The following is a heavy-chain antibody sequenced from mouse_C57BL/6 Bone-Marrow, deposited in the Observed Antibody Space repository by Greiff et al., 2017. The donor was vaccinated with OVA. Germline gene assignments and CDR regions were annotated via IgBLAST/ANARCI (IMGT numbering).Heavy chain of an antibody. V-gene: IGHV5-6*02. CDR3: ARRTVFSGAWFAY. CDR1: GFTFSSYG. J-gene: IGHJ3*01. D-gene: IGHD3-2*02. CDR2: ISSGGSYT. Sequence: EVKLMESGGDLVKPGGSLKLSCAASGFTFSSYGMSWVRQTPDKRLEWVATISSGGSYTYYPDSVKGRFTISRDNAKNTLYLQMSSLKSEDTAMYYCARRTVFSGAWFAYWGQGTLVTVSA.